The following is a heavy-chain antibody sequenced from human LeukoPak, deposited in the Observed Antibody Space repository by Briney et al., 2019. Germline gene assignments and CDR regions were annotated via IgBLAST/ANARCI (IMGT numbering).Heavy chain of an antibody. CDR2: ISYDGSNK. J-gene: IGHJ4*02. CDR1: GFTLSIYG. V-gene: IGHV3-30*03. D-gene: IGHD3-9*01. Sequence: GRGLRLSRAASGFTLSIYGMQCASQAPGKGLEGGAVISYDGSNKYYADSAKGRFTYCRDNSKNTLYFQMNSLRAEDTAVYECAIALRYFDWYLSYIDYWGQGTLVTVSS. CDR3: AIALRYFDWYLSYIDY.